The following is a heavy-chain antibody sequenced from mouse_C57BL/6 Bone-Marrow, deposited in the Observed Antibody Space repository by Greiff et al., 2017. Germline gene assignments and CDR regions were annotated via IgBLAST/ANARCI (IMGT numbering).Heavy chain of an antibody. V-gene: IGHV5-17*01. CDR2: ISSGSSTI. CDR3: ERGWLRRDYYAMDY. D-gene: IGHD2-2*01. J-gene: IGHJ4*01. CDR1: GFTFSDYG. Sequence: EVQVVESGGGLVKPGGSLKLSCAASGFTFSDYGMHWVRQAPEKGLEWVAYISSGSSTIYYADTVTGRFTISSNNANDTLFLQLTSMRSEDTAMYDWERGWLRRDYYAMDYWGQGTSVTVSS.